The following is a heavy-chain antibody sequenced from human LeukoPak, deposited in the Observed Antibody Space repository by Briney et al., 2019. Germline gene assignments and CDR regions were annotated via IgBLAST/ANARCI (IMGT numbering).Heavy chain of an antibody. CDR3: AREVSTLLYSQNWFDP. Sequence: GASVKVSFKASGYTFTSYYMHWVRQAPGQGLEWMGIINPSGGSTSYAQKFQGRVTMTRDMSTSTVYMELSSLRSEDTAVYYCAREVSTLLYSQNWFDPWGQGTLVTVSS. J-gene: IGHJ5*02. CDR2: INPSGGST. CDR1: GYTFTSYY. D-gene: IGHD2-21*01. V-gene: IGHV1-46*01.